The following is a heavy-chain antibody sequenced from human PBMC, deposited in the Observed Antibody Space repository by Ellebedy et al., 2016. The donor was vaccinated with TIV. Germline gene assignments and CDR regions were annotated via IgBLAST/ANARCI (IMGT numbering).Heavy chain of an antibody. D-gene: IGHD6-19*01. V-gene: IGHV4-34*01. CDR3: ARGMYSSGWYYVFDI. CDR2: VSRSGSA. J-gene: IGHJ3*02. CDR1: GGSFSGYY. Sequence: MPSETLSLTCGVFGGSFSGYYWSWIRQSPGKGLEWIGEVSRSGSANYNPSLESRVTMSIDSSKNHLSLQLSSVTAADTAVYYCARGMYSSGWYYVFDIWGQGTVVTVSS.